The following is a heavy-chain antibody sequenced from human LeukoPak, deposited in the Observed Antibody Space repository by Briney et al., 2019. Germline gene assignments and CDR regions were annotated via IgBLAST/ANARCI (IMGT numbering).Heavy chain of an antibody. J-gene: IGHJ4*02. V-gene: IGHV3-11*04. CDR1: GFTFSDYY. CDR3: ARTTGIAARPANY. Sequence: GGSLRLSCAASGFTFSDYYMSWIRQAPGKGLEWVSYISSSGSTIYYAASVKGRFTISRDNAKNSLYLQMNSLRAEDTAVYYCARTTGIAARPANYWGQGTLVTVSS. CDR2: ISSSGSTI. D-gene: IGHD6-6*01.